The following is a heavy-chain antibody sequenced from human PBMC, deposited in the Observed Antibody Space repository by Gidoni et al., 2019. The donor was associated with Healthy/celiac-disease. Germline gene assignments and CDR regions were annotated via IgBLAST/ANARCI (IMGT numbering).Heavy chain of an antibody. CDR1: GGSISSGIYY. Sequence: QVQLQESGPGLVKPSQTLSLTCTVSGGSISSGIYYWSWIRQPAGKGLEWIGRIYTSGSTNYNPSLKSRVTISVDTSKNQFSLKLSSVTAADTAVYYCARGPLDYYGSGSPWDYWGQGTLVTVSS. D-gene: IGHD3-10*01. J-gene: IGHJ4*02. CDR3: ARGPLDYYGSGSPWDY. V-gene: IGHV4-61*02. CDR2: IYTSGST.